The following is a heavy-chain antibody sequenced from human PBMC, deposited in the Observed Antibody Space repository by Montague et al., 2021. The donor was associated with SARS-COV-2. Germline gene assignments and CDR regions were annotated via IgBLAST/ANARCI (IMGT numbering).Heavy chain of an antibody. J-gene: IGHJ4*02. CDR3: ARGDGHYYGSGTYPYY. CDR1: GDSISSGNHY. V-gene: IGHV4-61*01. Sequence: SETLSLTCTVSGDSISSGNHYWGWVRQSPGKGLEWIAVIYYSGSTNYNPSLKSRVTMSVDTSKNQFSLKLSSVTAADTAVYYCARGDGHYYGSGTYPYYWGQGTLVTVSS. CDR2: IYYSGST. D-gene: IGHD3-10*01.